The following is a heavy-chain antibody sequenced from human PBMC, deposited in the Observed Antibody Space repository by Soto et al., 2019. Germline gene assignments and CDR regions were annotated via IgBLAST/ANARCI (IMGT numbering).Heavy chain of an antibody. D-gene: IGHD6-13*01. CDR2: VIPIFGTE. Sequence: QVQLVQSGAEVKKPGSSVRVSCKASGGTFSSYAISWVRQAPGQGLEWMGGVIPIFGTENYAQKFQGRVTITADESTSTAYMELSSLRSEDTAVYYCARYRIACSKYYYGMDVWGQGTTVTVSS. CDR1: GGTFSSYA. J-gene: IGHJ6*02. CDR3: ARYRIACSKYYYGMDV. V-gene: IGHV1-69*01.